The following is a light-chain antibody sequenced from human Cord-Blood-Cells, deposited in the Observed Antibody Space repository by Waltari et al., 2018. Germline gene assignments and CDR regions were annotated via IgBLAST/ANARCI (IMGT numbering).Light chain of an antibody. Sequence: IVMTQPPDPLAVSLGERATINCKPSQSVLYSSNNKNYLAWYQQKPGPSPKLLIYDASSLESAVPPRFSGSGSGTEFTLTISSLQPDDFSTDYCQQYNSYFPFGPGTKVVIK. V-gene: IGKV4-1*01. CDR3: QQYNSYFP. CDR1: QSVLYSSNNKNY. J-gene: IGKJ3*01. CDR2: DAS.